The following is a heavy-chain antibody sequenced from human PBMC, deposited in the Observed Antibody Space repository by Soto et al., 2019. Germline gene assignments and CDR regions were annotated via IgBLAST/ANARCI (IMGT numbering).Heavy chain of an antibody. CDR2: GYYGGRT. V-gene: IGHV4-39*01. D-gene: IGHD6-13*01. CDR1: GGFINNSAYY. Sequence: QVHLQESGPGLVKPSETLSLTCTVSGGFINNSAYYWGWIRQPPGKGLDWIASGYYGGRTYYNPPLKGRLPFSLDPSKGRFSLELSSVTAADTAVYYCARHGAYSTSVYYYYGMDVWGQGTTVTVSS. CDR3: ARHGAYSTSVYYYYGMDV. J-gene: IGHJ6*02.